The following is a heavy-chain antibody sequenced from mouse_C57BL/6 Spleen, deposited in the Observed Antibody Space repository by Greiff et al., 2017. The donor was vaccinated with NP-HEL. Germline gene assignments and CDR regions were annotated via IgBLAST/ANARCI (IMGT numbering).Heavy chain of an antibody. V-gene: IGHV1-4*01. J-gene: IGHJ4*01. CDR2: INPSSGYT. Sequence: QVQLQQSGAELARPGASVKMSCKASGYTFTSYTMHWVKQRPGQGLEWIGYINPSSGYTKYNQKFKDKATLTADKSSITAYMQLSSLTSEDSAVYYCARRAVVATEAMDYWGQGTSVTVSS. CDR3: ARRAVVATEAMDY. CDR1: GYTFTSYT. D-gene: IGHD1-1*01.